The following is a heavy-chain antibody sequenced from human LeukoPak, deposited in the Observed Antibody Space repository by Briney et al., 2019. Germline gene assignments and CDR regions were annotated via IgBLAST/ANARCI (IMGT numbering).Heavy chain of an antibody. CDR1: GASINSDTYY. D-gene: IGHD2-21*01. CDR3: ARGGGGEGYRSTYFFDY. Sequence: SETLSLTCTVSGASINSDTYYWGWIRQPPGKGLEWIGTHSHSGSAYYNPSLRSRITMSLDTSENQLSLKLYSVTAADTAVYYCARGGGGEGYRSTYFFDYWGLGTLVTVSS. V-gene: IGHV4-39*07. CDR2: HSHSGSA. J-gene: IGHJ4*02.